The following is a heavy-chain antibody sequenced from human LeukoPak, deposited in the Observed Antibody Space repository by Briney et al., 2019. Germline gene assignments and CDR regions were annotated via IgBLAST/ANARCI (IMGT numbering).Heavy chain of an antibody. Sequence: SETLSLTCTVSGGSISSSSYYWGWIRQPPGKGLEWIGSIYYSGSTYYNPSLKSRVTISVDTSKNQFSLKLSSVTAADTAVHYCARTMVRGVILYYFDYWGQGTLVTVSS. D-gene: IGHD3-10*01. V-gene: IGHV4-39*01. J-gene: IGHJ4*02. CDR2: IYYSGST. CDR3: ARTMVRGVILYYFDY. CDR1: GGSISSSSYY.